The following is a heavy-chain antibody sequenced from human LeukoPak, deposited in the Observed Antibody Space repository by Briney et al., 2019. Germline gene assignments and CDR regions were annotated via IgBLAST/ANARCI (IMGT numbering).Heavy chain of an antibody. J-gene: IGHJ4*02. CDR1: GDSISSSHW. D-gene: IGHD6-19*01. Sequence: SETLSLTCTVSGDSISSSHWWSWVRQPPGKGLEWIGEVYHSETTNYSPSLQSRVTISVDKSKNQFSLRLSSVTAADTAVYYCARDRYSSGWYYFDYWGQGTLVTVSS. V-gene: IGHV4-4*02. CDR3: ARDRYSSGWYYFDY. CDR2: VYHSETT.